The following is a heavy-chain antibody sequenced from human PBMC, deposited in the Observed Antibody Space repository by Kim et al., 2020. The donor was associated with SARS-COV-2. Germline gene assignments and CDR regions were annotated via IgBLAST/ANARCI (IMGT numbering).Heavy chain of an antibody. J-gene: IGHJ1*01. V-gene: IGHV1-69*04. CDR3: ARASVGYYDN. CDR1: GGTFRNYA. CDR2: IMPILDSK. D-gene: IGHD3-3*01. Sequence: SVKVSCKASGGTFRNYAMSWVRQAPGQGLEWMGRIMPILDSKDYAQRFQGRVTITADKSTKTIYMEMRGLRTEDTAVYYCARASVGYYDNWGQGPLVTL.